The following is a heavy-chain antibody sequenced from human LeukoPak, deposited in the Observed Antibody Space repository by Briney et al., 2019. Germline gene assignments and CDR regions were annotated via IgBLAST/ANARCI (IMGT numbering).Heavy chain of an antibody. CDR2: IYHSGGT. D-gene: IGHD5-18*01. CDR1: GYSISSAYY. CDR3: ARDRYSYGFDY. Sequence: SETLSLTCGVSGYSISSAYYWGWIRQPPGKGLEWIATIYHSGGTFYNPSLKSRVTISVDKSKNQFSLKLSSVTAADTAVYYCARDRYSYGFDYWGQGTLVTVSS. V-gene: IGHV4-38-2*02. J-gene: IGHJ4*02.